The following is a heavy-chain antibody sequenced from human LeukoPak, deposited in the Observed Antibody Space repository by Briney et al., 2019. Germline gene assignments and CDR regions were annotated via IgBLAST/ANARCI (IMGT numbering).Heavy chain of an antibody. CDR2: INPSGGST. V-gene: IGHV1-46*01. CDR1: GYTFTSYY. D-gene: IGHD2-15*01. CDR3: ARGDCSGGSCYSHYYYYYYMDL. J-gene: IGHJ6*03. Sequence: ASVKVSCKASGYTFTSYYMHWVRQAPGQGLEWMRIINPSGGSTSYARKFQGRVTMTRDTSTSTVYMELSSLRSEDTAVYYCARGDCSGGSCYSHYYYYYYMDLWGKGTTVTVSS.